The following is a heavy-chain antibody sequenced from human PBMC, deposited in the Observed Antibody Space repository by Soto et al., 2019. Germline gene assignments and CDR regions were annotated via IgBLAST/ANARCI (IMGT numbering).Heavy chain of an antibody. Sequence: ASVKVSCKASGYTFTSYGISWVRQAPGQGLEWMGWISAYNGNTNYAQKLQGRVTMTTDTSTSTAYMELRSLRSDDTAVYYCAREGVTMVREAGYYYYYYYMDFWGKGTTVTVSS. J-gene: IGHJ6*03. CDR3: AREGVTMVREAGYYYYYYYMDF. CDR2: ISAYNGNT. D-gene: IGHD3-10*01. V-gene: IGHV1-18*01. CDR1: GYTFTSYG.